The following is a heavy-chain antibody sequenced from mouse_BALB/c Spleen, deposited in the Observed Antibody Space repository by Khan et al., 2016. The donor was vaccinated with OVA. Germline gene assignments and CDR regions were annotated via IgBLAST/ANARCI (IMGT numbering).Heavy chain of an antibody. CDR2: IRYDGNS. J-gene: IGHJ3*01. D-gene: IGHD3-1*01. CDR1: GYSITSGYF. V-gene: IGHV3-6*02. Sequence: EVQLQESGPGLVKPSQSLSLTCSVTGYSITSGYFWNWIRQFPGNKLEWMGYIRYDGNSNYNPSLKNRISITRDTSKNQFFLKLNSVTPEDTATLYCAGGGSSGPAWFAYWGQGTLVTVSA. CDR3: AGGGSSGPAWFAY.